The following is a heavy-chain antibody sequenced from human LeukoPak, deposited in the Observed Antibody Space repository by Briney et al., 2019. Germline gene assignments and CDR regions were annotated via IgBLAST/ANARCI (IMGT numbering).Heavy chain of an antibody. V-gene: IGHV3-21*01. CDR1: GFTFSSYS. J-gene: IGHJ4*02. CDR3: ARSRDNADAGCLDY. D-gene: IGHD2-15*01. Sequence: GSLRLSCAASGFTFSSYSMNWVRQAPGKGLEWVSSISSSSSYIYYADSVKGRFTISRDNAKNSLYLQMNSLRAEDTAVYYCARSRDNADAGCLDYWGQGTLVTVSS. CDR2: ISSSSSYI.